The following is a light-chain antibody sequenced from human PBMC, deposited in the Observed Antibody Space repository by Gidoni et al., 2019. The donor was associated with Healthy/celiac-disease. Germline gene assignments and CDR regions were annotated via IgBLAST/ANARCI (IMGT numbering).Light chain of an antibody. CDR1: TSNLGSNP. V-gene: IGLV1-44*01. CDR2: SNS. CDR3: ATWVDRLNGLT. Sequence: QSVLPQPPSASGTPGQTITISCSESTSNLGSNPVNWYQHIPGASPKLLIYSNSQRPSVVPARFSGSKSGTSASLAISDLQSEDEADYYCATWVDRLNGLTFGGGTKLTVL. J-gene: IGLJ2*01.